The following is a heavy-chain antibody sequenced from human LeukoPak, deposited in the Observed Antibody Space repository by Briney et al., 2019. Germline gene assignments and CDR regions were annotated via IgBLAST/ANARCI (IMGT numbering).Heavy chain of an antibody. V-gene: IGHV3-30*03. CDR3: ARERELPPSIDY. CDR1: GFTFSSYG. J-gene: IGHJ4*02. Sequence: PGGSLRLSCAASGFTFSSYGMHWVRQAPGKGLEWVAVISYDGSNKYYADSVKGRFTISRDNAKNSLYLQMNSLRAEDTAVYYCARERELPPSIDYWGQGTLVTVSS. D-gene: IGHD1-26*01. CDR2: ISYDGSNK.